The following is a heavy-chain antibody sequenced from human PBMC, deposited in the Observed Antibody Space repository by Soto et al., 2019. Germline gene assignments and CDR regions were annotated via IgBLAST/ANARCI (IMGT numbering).Heavy chain of an antibody. Sequence: QVQLVQSGAEVKNPGASVKVSCKASGYSFTRYGIGWARQAPGQGLEGMGWINAYNGNTNYAQNLQGRLTSTTDTSRTTAFMALRSLSSNIAAIYDGGMVDVYVTPSPEDLLGQGTAVPASS. CDR2: INAYNGNT. V-gene: IGHV1-18*01. CDR1: GYSFTRYG. J-gene: IGHJ6*02. D-gene: IGHD2-8*01. CDR3: GMVDVYVTPSPEDL.